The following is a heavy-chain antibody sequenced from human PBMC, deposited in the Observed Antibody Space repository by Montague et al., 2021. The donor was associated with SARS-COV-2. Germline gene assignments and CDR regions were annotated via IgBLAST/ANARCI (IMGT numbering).Heavy chain of an antibody. V-gene: IGHV4-59*02. D-gene: IGHD1-14*01. CDR2: FYSVGST. CDR3: ARETMTADAFDI. CDR1: GASVGSSD. Sequence: SETLSLTCTVSGASVGSSDWGWIRQSPGKGLEWIGYFYSVGSTDYNPSLKSRATIPRDTSKNQFSLKVRSVTAADTAVYYCARETMTADAFDIWGQGTMATVSS. J-gene: IGHJ3*02.